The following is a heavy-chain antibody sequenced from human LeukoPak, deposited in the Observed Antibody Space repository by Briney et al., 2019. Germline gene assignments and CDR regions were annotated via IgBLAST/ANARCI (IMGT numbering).Heavy chain of an antibody. CDR2: INHSGST. J-gene: IGHJ3*02. CDR1: GGSFSGYY. V-gene: IGHV4-34*01. D-gene: IGHD1-1*01. CDR3: ARADTGTAVAFDI. Sequence: SETLSLTCAVYGGSFSGYYWSWIRQPPGKGLEWIGEINHSGSTNYNPSLKSRVTISVDTSKNQFSLQLNSVTPEDTAVYYCARADTGTAVAFDIWGQGTMVTVSS.